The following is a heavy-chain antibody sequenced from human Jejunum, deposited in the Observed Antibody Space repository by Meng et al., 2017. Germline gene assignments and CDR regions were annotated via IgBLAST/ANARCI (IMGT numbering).Heavy chain of an antibody. D-gene: IGHD3-22*01. V-gene: IGHV2-5*02. Sequence: QITLKESGPTLVKPTQTLTLTCTLSGFSLSTSGVGVGWIRQPPGKALEWLAIIYWDDDKRYSPSLKSRLTITKDTSKNQVVLTMTNMDPVDTATYYCARLPDYYDTSGYYGWGQGTLVTVSS. CDR2: IYWDDDK. J-gene: IGHJ4*02. CDR3: ARLPDYYDTSGYYG. CDR1: GFSLSTSGVG.